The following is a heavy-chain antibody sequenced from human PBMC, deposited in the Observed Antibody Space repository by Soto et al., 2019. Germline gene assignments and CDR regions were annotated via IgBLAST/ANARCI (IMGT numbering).Heavy chain of an antibody. Sequence: GGSLRLSCAASGFTFSSYGRHWVRQAPGKGLEWVAVISYDGSNKYYADSVKGRFTISRDNSKNTLYLQMNSLRAEDTAVYYCAKDGDSSGYYYYYGMDVWGQGTTVTVSS. CDR1: GFTFSSYG. J-gene: IGHJ6*02. CDR3: AKDGDSSGYYYYYGMDV. V-gene: IGHV3-30*18. D-gene: IGHD3-22*01. CDR2: ISYDGSNK.